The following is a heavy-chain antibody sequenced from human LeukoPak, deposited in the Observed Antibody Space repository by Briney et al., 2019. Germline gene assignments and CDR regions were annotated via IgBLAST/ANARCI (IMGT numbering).Heavy chain of an antibody. CDR2: IKQDGSEK. D-gene: IGHD2-15*01. V-gene: IGHV3-7*01. CDR1: GFTFSSYW. Sequence: GGSLRLSCAASGFTFSSYWMSWVRQAPGKGLEWVANIKQDGSEKYYVDSAKGRFTISRDNAKNSLYLQMNSLRAEDTAVYYCASDRSGGSCYECWFDPWGQGTLVTVSS. CDR3: ASDRSGGSCYECWFDP. J-gene: IGHJ5*02.